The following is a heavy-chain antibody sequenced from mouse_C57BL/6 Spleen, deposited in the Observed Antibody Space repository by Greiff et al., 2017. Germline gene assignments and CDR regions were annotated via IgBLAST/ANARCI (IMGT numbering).Heavy chain of an antibody. V-gene: IGHV1-64*01. D-gene: IGHD2-12*01. CDR3: ASGYDQYYFDY. CDR1: GYTFTSYW. CDR2: IHLNSGST. Sequence: QVQLQQPGAELVKPGASVMLSCKASGYTFTSYWMHWVKQRPGQGLEWIGMIHLNSGSTNYNEKFKSKATLTVDKSSSTAYMQLSSLTSEDSTVYYCASGYDQYYFDYWGQGTTLTVSS. J-gene: IGHJ2*01.